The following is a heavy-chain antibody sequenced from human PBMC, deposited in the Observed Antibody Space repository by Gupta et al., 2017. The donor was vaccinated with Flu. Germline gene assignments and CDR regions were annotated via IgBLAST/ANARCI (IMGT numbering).Heavy chain of an antibody. CDR3: AGEVLAGPTAYDY. D-gene: IGHD4-17*01. V-gene: IGHV3-21*01. CDR2: GYI. J-gene: IGHJ4*02. Sequence: GYIYYADSVKGRFTISRDNAKNSLYLQMNSLRAEDTAVYYCAGEVLAGPTAYDYWGQGTLVTVSS.